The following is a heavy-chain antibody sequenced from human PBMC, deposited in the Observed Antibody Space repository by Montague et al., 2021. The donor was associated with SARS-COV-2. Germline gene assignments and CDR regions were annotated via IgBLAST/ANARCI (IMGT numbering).Heavy chain of an antibody. CDR3: ARSPYYDSSGQMGFGF. CDR2: IYYNGST. CDR1: GVSISSGAYY. J-gene: IGHJ4*02. D-gene: IGHD3-22*01. Sequence: TLSLTCSVSGVSISSGAYYWSWIRQHPGKGLEWIGYIYYNGSTYYNPSLKSRVTIAVDTSKNHFSLKLSSVTTADTAVYYCARSPYYDSSGQMGFGFWGQGTLVTVSS. V-gene: IGHV4-31*03.